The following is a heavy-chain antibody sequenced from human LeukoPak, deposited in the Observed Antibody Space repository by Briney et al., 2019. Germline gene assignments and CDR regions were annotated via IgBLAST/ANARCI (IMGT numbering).Heavy chain of an antibody. D-gene: IGHD3-10*01. V-gene: IGHV3-30*04. J-gene: IGHJ6*02. CDR1: GFTFSSYA. CDR2: ISYDGSNK. Sequence: GRSLRLSCAASGFTFSSYAMHWVRQAPGKGLEWVAVISYDGSNKYYADSVKGRFTISRDNSKNTLYLQMNSLRAEDTAVYYCAADYYGSGSYEGGYYYGVDVWGQGTTVTVSS. CDR3: AADYYGSGSYEGGYYYGVDV.